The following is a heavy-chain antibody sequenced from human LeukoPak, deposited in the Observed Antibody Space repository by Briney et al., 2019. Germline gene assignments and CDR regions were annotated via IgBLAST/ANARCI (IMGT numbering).Heavy chain of an antibody. V-gene: IGHV4-30-4*08. D-gene: IGHD4-17*01. J-gene: IGHJ5*01. CDR2: IYYSGTT. CDR3: ARARARDYGVNWFDS. Sequence: SETLSLTCAVYGGSFSSRDYYWTWFRQPPGKGLEWIGYIYYSGTTYYNPSLKSRLTISVDTSKNQFSLKLSSLTAADTAVYYCARARARDYGVNWFDSWGQGTLVTVSS. CDR1: GGSFSSRDYY.